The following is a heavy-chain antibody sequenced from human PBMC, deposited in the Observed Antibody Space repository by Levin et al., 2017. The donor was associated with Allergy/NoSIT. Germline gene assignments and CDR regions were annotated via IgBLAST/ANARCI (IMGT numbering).Heavy chain of an antibody. CDR3: ARDQCSGGSCYSDYYYYYGMDV. Sequence: SETLSLTCAVYGGSFSGYYWSWIRQPPGKGLEWIGEINHSGSTNYNPSLKSRVTISVDTSKNQFSLKLSSVTAADTAVYYCARDQCSGGSCYSDYYYYYGMDVWGQGTTVTVSS. V-gene: IGHV4-34*01. J-gene: IGHJ6*02. CDR2: INHSGST. D-gene: IGHD2-15*01. CDR1: GGSFSGYY.